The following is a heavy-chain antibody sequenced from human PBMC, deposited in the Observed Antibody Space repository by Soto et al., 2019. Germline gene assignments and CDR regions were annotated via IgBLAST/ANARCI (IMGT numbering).Heavy chain of an antibody. Sequence: PGGSLRLSCAASGFTFSSYWMSWVRQAPGKGLEWVANIKQDGSEKDYVDSVKGRFTISRDNAKSSLYLQMNSLRAEDTAVYYCAKERSSGWSLDYWGQGTLVTVSS. J-gene: IGHJ4*02. CDR2: IKQDGSEK. CDR3: AKERSSGWSLDY. V-gene: IGHV3-7*01. CDR1: GFTFSSYW. D-gene: IGHD6-19*01.